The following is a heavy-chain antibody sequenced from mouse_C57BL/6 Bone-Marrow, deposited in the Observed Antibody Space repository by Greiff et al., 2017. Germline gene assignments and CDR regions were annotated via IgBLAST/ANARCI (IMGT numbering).Heavy chain of an antibody. CDR3: GRHETAFDD. CDR1: GFSFNTYA. CDR2: IRSKSNNYAT. V-gene: IGHV10-1*01. J-gene: IGHJ2*01. Sequence: EVQVVESGGGLVQPKGSLKLSCAASGFSFNTYAMNWVRQAPGKGLEWVARIRSKSNNYATYYADSVKDRFTISRDDSESMLYLQMNNLKTEDTAMYYCGRHETAFDDWGQGTTLTVSS. D-gene: IGHD4-1*01.